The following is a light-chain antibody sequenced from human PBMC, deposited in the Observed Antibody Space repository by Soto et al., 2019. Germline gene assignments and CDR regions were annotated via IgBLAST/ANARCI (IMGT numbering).Light chain of an antibody. J-gene: IGLJ3*02. Sequence: QSVLTQPASVSGAPGQSITISCTGTSSDVGGYNYVSWYQQHPGKAPKLMIYEVSNRPSGVSNRFYGSKSGNTASLTISGLQDEDEADYYCSSYTSSSTLVFGGGTKLTVL. CDR1: SSDVGGYNY. V-gene: IGLV2-14*01. CDR3: SSYTSSSTLV. CDR2: EVS.